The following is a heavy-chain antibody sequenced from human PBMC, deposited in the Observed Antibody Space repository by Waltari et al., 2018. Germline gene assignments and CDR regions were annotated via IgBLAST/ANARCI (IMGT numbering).Heavy chain of an antibody. D-gene: IGHD2-2*01. Sequence: EVQLVESGGGLVQPGGSLRLSCGASGFTFSRYWMSWVRQTPGKGLELVANINYDGSQKYYADSVKGRFTISRDNAKNSLYLQMNSLRVEDTAVYYCAKSRGFEYWGQGTLITVSS. V-gene: IGHV3-7*01. CDR2: INYDGSQK. J-gene: IGHJ4*02. CDR3: AKSRGFEY. CDR1: GFTFSRYW.